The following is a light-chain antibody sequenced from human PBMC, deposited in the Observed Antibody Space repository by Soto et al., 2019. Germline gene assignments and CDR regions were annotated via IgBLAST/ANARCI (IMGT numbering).Light chain of an antibody. V-gene: IGKV1-9*01. CDR2: AAS. Sequence: DIQLTQSPSFLSASVGDRVTITCRASQGISSYLAWYQQKPGKAPKLLIYAASTLQSGVPSRFSGSGSGTEFTHTISTPQPEDFATYSWQQLNSYPRTFGQGTKLEIK. J-gene: IGKJ2*02. CDR1: QGISSY. CDR3: QQLNSYPRT.